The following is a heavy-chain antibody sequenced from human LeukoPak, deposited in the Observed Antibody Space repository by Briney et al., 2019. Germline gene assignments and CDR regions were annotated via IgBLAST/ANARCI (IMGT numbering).Heavy chain of an antibody. Sequence: ASETLSLTCTVSGGSISSSSYYWGWIRQPPGKGLEWIGSIYYSGSTYYNPSLKSRVTISVDTSKNQFSLKLSSVTAADTAVYYCARGMQVPLADYWGQGTLVTVSS. CDR1: GGSISSSSYY. CDR2: IYYSGST. V-gene: IGHV4-39*07. D-gene: IGHD2-8*01. J-gene: IGHJ4*02. CDR3: ARGMQVPLADY.